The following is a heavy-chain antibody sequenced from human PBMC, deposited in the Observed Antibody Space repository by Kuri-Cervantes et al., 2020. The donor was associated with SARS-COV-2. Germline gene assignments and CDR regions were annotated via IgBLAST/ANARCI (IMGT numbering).Heavy chain of an antibody. D-gene: IGHD6-13*01. CDR1: GGSISSSNW. CDR3: ARGGSWYGY. CDR2: INHSGST. Sequence: GSLRLSCAVSGGSISSSNWWSWVRQPPGKGLEWIGEINHSGSTNYNPSLKSRVTVSVDTSKNQFSLKLSSVTAADTAVYYCARGGSWYGYWGQGTLVTVSS. J-gene: IGHJ4*02. V-gene: IGHV4-4*02.